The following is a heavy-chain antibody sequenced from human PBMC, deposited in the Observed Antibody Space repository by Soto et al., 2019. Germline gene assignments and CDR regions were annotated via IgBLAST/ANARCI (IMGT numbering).Heavy chain of an antibody. CDR2: INSDGTIT. CDR1: GFNFSTYW. CDR3: TRDGGGRYYGGFDN. J-gene: IGHJ4*02. D-gene: IGHD3-10*01. Sequence: EVQLVESGGGLVQPGGSLRLSCATSGFNFSTYWVHWVRQAPGKGVVWVSRINSDGTITDYADSVKGRFTISRDNVKKTVYLEMNSLRVDDTAVYYCTRDGGGRYYGGFDNWGQGTLVTVSS. V-gene: IGHV3-74*01.